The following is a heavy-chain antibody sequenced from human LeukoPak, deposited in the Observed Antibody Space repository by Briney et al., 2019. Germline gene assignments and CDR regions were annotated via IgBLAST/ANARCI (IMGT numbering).Heavy chain of an antibody. CDR1: GYTFTSYG. CDR3: ARSGYCSGGSCYSRIDY. D-gene: IGHD2-15*01. CDR2: ISAYNGNT. V-gene: IGHV1-18*01. J-gene: IGHJ4*02. Sequence: ASVKVSCKASGYTFTSYGISWVRQAPGQGLEWMGWISAYNGNTNYAQKLQGRVTMTTDTSTSTAYMELRSLRSDDTAVYYCARSGYCSGGSCYSRIDYWGQGTLVTVPS.